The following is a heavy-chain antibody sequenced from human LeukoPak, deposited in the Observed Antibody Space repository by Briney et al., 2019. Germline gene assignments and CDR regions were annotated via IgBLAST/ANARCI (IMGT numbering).Heavy chain of an antibody. Sequence: GGSLRLSCAASGFTFSSYWMHWVRQAPGKGLVWVSRINSDGSSTSYADSVKGRFTISRDNAKNSLYLQMNSLRAEDTALYYCARDSNHPYGDQFYFDYWGQGTLVTVSS. CDR3: ARDSNHPYGDQFYFDY. J-gene: IGHJ4*02. D-gene: IGHD4-17*01. V-gene: IGHV3-74*01. CDR2: INSDGSST. CDR1: GFTFSSYW.